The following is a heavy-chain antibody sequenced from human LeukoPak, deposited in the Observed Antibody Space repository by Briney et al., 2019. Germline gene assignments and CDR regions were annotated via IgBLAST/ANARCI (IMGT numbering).Heavy chain of an antibody. D-gene: IGHD4-11*01. V-gene: IGHV3-30*18. CDR3: AKDESEGGRYDYSNYYFDY. Sequence: GRSLRLSCAASGFTFSSYGMHWVRQAPGNGLEWVAVIWYGGSNKYYADSVKGRFTISRDNSKNTLYLQMNSLRAEDTAVYYCAKDESEGGRYDYSNYYFDYWGQGTLVTVSS. J-gene: IGHJ4*02. CDR2: IWYGGSNK. CDR1: GFTFSSYG.